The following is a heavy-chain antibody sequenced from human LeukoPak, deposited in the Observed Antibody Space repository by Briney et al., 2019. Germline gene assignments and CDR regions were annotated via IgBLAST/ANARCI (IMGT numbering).Heavy chain of an antibody. CDR3: TRPSDGNWFVS. J-gene: IGHJ5*01. V-gene: IGHV3-73*01. CDR2: IRDKAYNYAT. Sequence: GGSLKLSCAASGFTFSGSSIHWIRQTSGKGLEWVGRIRDKAYNYATAYAASLTGRFTLSRDDSKSTKYLQMDSLQAEDTVVSYCTRPSDGNWFVSWGQGPLVTVSS. CDR1: GFTFSGSS. D-gene: IGHD3-10*01.